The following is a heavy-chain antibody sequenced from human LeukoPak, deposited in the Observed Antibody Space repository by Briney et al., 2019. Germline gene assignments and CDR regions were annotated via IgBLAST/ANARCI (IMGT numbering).Heavy chain of an antibody. V-gene: IGHV1-69*13. CDR1: GGTFITYA. D-gene: IGHD3-3*01. CDR3: ARARYYDFWSGYQTPDY. Sequence: VASVKVSCKASGGTFITYAISWVRQAPGQGLEWMGGIIPIFGTANYAQKFQGRVTITADESTSTAYMELSRLRSEDTAVYYCARARYYDFWSGYQTPDYWGQGTLVTVSS. J-gene: IGHJ4*02. CDR2: IIPIFGTA.